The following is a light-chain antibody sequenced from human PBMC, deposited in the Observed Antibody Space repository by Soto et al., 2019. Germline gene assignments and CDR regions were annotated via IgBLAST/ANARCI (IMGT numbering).Light chain of an antibody. J-gene: IGKJ2*01. V-gene: IGKV3-20*01. CDR1: QSVSSSY. Sequence: EIVLTQSPGTLSLSPGERATLSCRASQSVSSSYLAWYQQKPGQAPRLLIHGVSTRATGIPDRFSGSGSGTDFTLTISSLEPEDFAAYYCQQYVTPPYIFGPGTKLEIK. CDR3: QQYVTPPYI. CDR2: GVS.